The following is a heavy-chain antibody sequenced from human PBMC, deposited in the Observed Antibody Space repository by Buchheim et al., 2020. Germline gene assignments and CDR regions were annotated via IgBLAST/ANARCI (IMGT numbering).Heavy chain of an antibody. D-gene: IGHD6-19*01. Sequence: EVQLVESEGGVVRPGGSLRLSCAASGFTFDDYGMSWVRQAPGKGLEWVSGINWNGGSTGYADSVKGRFTISRDNAKNSLYLQMNSLRAEDTALYYCARDDFWGSGWPPRNYYYYGMDVWGQGTT. CDR1: GFTFDDYG. CDR3: ARDDFWGSGWPPRNYYYYGMDV. V-gene: IGHV3-20*04. J-gene: IGHJ6*02. CDR2: INWNGGST.